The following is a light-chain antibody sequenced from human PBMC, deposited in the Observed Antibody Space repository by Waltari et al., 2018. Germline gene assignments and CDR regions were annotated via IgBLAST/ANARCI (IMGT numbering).Light chain of an antibody. V-gene: IGKV1-5*03. J-gene: IGKJ1*01. CDR1: QNIQIW. CDR2: KAS. CDR3: QQYDTYPWT. Sequence: DIQMTQSTSTLSASVGDRVNNTCRASQNIQIWLTWYPQKPVKAPNLLIYKASSLQSGVPSRFSGSGSGTEFALTINSLQPDDFATDYCQQYDTYPWTFGHGTKVEIK.